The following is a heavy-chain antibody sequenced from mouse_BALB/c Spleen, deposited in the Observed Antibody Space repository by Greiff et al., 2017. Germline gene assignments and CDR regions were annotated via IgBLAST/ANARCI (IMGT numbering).Heavy chain of an antibody. D-gene: IGHD1-2*01. J-gene: IGHJ3*01. V-gene: IGHV3-2*02. Sequence: DVQLQESGPGLVKPSQSLSLTCTVTGYSITSDYAWNWIRQFPGNKLEWMGYISYSGSTSYNPSLKSRISITRDTSKNQFFLQLNSVTTEDTATYYCARSFTTATTFAYWGQGTLVTVSA. CDR2: ISYSGST. CDR3: ARSFTTATTFAY. CDR1: GYSITSDYA.